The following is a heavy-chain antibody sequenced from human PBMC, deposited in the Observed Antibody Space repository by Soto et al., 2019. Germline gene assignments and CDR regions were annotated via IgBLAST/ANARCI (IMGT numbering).Heavy chain of an antibody. CDR3: TRAYGAETFDF. J-gene: IGHJ5*01. Sequence: ASVKVSCKAAGYTFNNYDIHWVRQAPGHGLEWMGWMNPNSGNTGYAQNFRGRVTMTQNTAIGTAYMELSSLRSDDTATYYCTRAYGAETFDFWGQGTRVTVSS. CDR2: MNPNSGNT. V-gene: IGHV1-8*02. CDR1: GYTFNNYD. D-gene: IGHD3-10*01.